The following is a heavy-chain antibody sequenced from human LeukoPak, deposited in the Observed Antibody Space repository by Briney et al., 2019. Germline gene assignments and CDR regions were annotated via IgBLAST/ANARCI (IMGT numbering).Heavy chain of an antibody. J-gene: IGHJ4*02. D-gene: IGHD3-22*01. CDR1: GFTFSSYA. CDR2: ISYDGSNK. CDR3: AKAGITMMSPFDY. V-gene: IGHV3-30*04. Sequence: GRSLRLSCAASGFTFSSYAMHWVRQAPGKGLEWVAVISYDGSNKYYADSVKGRFTISRDNSKNTLYLQMNSLRAEDTAVYYCAKAGITMMSPFDYWGQGTLVTVSS.